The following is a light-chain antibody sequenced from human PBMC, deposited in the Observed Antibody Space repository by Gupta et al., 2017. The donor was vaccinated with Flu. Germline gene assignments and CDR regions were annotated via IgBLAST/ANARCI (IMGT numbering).Light chain of an antibody. CDR2: SAS. Sequence: QLTQSPPSLLPSVGDRVTITCRASQDISRFLAWYQQKPGKAPKLLIFSASTLQSGVPSRFSGSGSGTDFTLTISSLQPEDFATYYCQQLNSYPRFTFGPGTKVDIK. J-gene: IGKJ3*01. CDR1: QDISRF. V-gene: IGKV1-9*01. CDR3: QQLNSYPRFT.